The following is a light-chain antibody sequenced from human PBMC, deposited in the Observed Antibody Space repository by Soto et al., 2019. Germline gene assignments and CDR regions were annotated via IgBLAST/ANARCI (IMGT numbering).Light chain of an antibody. CDR3: QQYPGYT. Sequence: EIVLTQPPGTLSLSPGERATLSCRASQSVSSSYLAWYQQKPGQAPRLLIYGASGRATGIPDRFSGSGSGTDFTLTISRLEPEDFAVYYCQQYPGYTFGQGTKLEIK. V-gene: IGKV3-20*01. J-gene: IGKJ2*01. CDR2: GAS. CDR1: QSVSSSY.